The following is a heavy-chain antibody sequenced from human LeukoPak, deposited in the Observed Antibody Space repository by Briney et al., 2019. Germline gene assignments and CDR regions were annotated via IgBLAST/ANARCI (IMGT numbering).Heavy chain of an antibody. CDR2: INSDGITT. CDR1: GFTFSSYW. CDR3: ARDGSLPDY. V-gene: IGHV3-74*01. J-gene: IGHJ4*02. Sequence: GGSLRLSCAASGFTFSSYWMSWVRQAPGEGLVWVSRINSDGITTSYADSVKGRFTISRDNAKNTLYLQMNSLRAEDTAAYFCARDGSLPDYWGQGTLVTVSS.